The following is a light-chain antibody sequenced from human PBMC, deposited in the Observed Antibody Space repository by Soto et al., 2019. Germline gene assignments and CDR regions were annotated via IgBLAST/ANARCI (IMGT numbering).Light chain of an antibody. Sequence: QSALTQPASVSGSPGQSITISCTGTISDVGRYNLVSWYQQHPDKAPKLIIYEDIERPSGVSHRFSGSTSGNTASLTISGLQTEDEAKSLCCSYAGGASVVFGGGTKLTVL. CDR3: CSYAGGASVV. V-gene: IGLV2-23*01. J-gene: IGLJ2*01. CDR2: EDI. CDR1: ISDVGRYNL.